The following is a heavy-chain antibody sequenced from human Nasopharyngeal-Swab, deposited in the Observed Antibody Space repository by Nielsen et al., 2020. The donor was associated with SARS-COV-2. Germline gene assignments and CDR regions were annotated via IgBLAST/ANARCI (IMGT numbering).Heavy chain of an antibody. CDR2: IGDKDHNYAT. Sequence: GESLKISCAASGFIFSASAMHWVRQASGKGLEWLGRIGDKDHNYATTYGASVKCRVTISRDDSKNTVFLQMDSLKTEDTALYYCTTDFYFDYWGQGTLVTVSS. CDR3: TTDFYFDY. V-gene: IGHV3-73*01. J-gene: IGHJ4*02. CDR1: GFIFSASA.